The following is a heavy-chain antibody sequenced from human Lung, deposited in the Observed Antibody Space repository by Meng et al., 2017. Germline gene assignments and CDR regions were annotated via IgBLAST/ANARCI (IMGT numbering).Heavy chain of an antibody. Sequence: VQLVQAGSELKKPGASVKFSCKASGYTFTSYAMNWVRQAPGQGLEWMGWINTNTGNPTYAQGFTGRFVFSLDTSVSTAYLQISSLKAEDTAVYYCASGWFGELFGYFDLWGRGTLVTVSS. J-gene: IGHJ2*01. CDR3: ASGWFGELFGYFDL. CDR2: INTNTGNP. D-gene: IGHD3-10*01. CDR1: GYTFTSYA. V-gene: IGHV7-4-1*02.